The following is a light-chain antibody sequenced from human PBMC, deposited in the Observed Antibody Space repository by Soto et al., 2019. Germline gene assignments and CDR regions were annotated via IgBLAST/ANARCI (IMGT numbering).Light chain of an antibody. CDR1: QSILSNSKNY. CDR3: QQYHSDPIT. J-gene: IGKJ5*01. V-gene: IGKV4-1*01. CDR2: WAS. Sequence: DIVMTQSPDSLAVSLGERATINCKSSQSILSNSKNYLAWFQQKPGQPPRLLISWASTRESGVPERFSGSGSGTDFTLTISSLQAEDVAVYYCQQYHSDPITFGQGTRLENK.